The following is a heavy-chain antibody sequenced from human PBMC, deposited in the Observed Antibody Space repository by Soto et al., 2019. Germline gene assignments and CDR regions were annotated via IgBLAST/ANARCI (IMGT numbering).Heavy chain of an antibody. CDR3: ARGDYYDSSGNEYFQH. J-gene: IGHJ1*01. Sequence: EVQLVESGGGLVQPGGSLRLSCAASGFTFSSYSMNWVRQAPGKGLEWVSYISSSSSTIYYADSVKGRFTISRDNAKNSLYQQMNSLRDEDTAVYYCARGDYYDSSGNEYFQHWGQGTLVTVSS. CDR2: ISSSSSTI. CDR1: GFTFSSYS. V-gene: IGHV3-48*02. D-gene: IGHD3-22*01.